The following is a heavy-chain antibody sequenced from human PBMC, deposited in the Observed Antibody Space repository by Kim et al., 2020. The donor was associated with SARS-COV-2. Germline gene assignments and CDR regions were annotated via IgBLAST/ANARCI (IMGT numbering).Heavy chain of an antibody. CDR3: ARDAAGRPSNDGVDV. Sequence: NPSLKSRVTISLDTSTNQFSLKLTSLTGADTAVYYCARDAAGRPSNDGVDVWGQGTTVTVSS. V-gene: IGHV4-59*01. D-gene: IGHD3-10*01. J-gene: IGHJ6*02.